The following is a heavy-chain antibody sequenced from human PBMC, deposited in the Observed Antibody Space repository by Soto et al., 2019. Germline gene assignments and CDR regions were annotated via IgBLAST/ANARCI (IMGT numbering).Heavy chain of an antibody. D-gene: IGHD3-16*01. J-gene: IGHJ4*02. CDR3: ARFGIGLGC. V-gene: IGHV4-30-2*02. CDR2: IYHSGTF. CDR1: GGSVGSVGYT. Sequence: SETLSLTXAISGGSVGSVGYTWSWIRQPPGGGLGWIGYIYHSGTFLYNPSLKTRLTVSLDMSKNQFSLKLSSVTAADTAVYYRARFGIGLGCWGQGTLVTVSS.